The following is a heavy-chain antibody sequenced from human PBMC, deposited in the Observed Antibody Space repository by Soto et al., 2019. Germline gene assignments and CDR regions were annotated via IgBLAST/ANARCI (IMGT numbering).Heavy chain of an antibody. Sequence: EVQLVESGGDLVQPGGSLRLSCAASGFTFSGHWMHWVRQVPGKGLEWVSRINTDGGTSAYADSVKGRFTISRDNAKNTLYLQMNALRAADTAVYYCAREAGYCSRTSCYRRAFDTWGQGTRVTVSS. CDR1: GFTFSGHW. CDR3: AREAGYCSRTSCYRRAFDT. D-gene: IGHD2-2*01. J-gene: IGHJ3*02. V-gene: IGHV3-74*03. CDR2: INTDGGTS.